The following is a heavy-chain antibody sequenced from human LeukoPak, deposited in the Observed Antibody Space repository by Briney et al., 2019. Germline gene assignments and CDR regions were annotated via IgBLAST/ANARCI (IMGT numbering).Heavy chain of an antibody. CDR1: GYTFPDDY. CDR2: VDPEDGET. CDR3: ATASRSTGGFGGPFEY. D-gene: IGHD3-10*01. J-gene: IGHJ4*02. V-gene: IGHV1-69-2*01. Sequence: AASVKVSCKVSGYTFPDDYIHWVQQAPGNGLEWMGLVDPEDGETMYAEELQGRATITADTSTDTAYMELSGLRPEDTAFYYGATASRSTGGFGGPFEYWGQGTLVTVSS.